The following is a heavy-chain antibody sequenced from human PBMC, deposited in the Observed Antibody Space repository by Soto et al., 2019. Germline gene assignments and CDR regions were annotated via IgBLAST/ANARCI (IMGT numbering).Heavy chain of an antibody. J-gene: IGHJ6*03. CDR1: GGSISSYY. CDR3: ASVPSGYDPNFGYYYYMDV. V-gene: IGHV4-59*01. Sequence: SETLSLTCTVSGGSISSYYWSWIRQPPGKGLEWIGYIYYSGSTNYNPSLKSRVTISVDTSKNQFSLKLSSVTAADTAVYYCASVPSGYDPNFGYYYYMDVWGKGTTVTVSS. D-gene: IGHD5-12*01. CDR2: IYYSGST.